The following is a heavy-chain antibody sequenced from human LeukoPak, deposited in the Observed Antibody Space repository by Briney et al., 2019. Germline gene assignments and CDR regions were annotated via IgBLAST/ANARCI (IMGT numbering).Heavy chain of an antibody. V-gene: IGHV4-38-2*02. J-gene: IGHJ4*02. CDR2: IDHSGST. Sequence: SETLSLTCAVSGYSISSGYYWGWIRQPPGKGLEWIGSIDHSGSTYYNPSLKSRVTISVDTSKNQFSLRLSSVAAADTAVYYCATEGSASQTIDYWGQGTLVTVSS. CDR3: ATEGSASQTIDY. D-gene: IGHD2-2*01. CDR1: GYSISSGYY.